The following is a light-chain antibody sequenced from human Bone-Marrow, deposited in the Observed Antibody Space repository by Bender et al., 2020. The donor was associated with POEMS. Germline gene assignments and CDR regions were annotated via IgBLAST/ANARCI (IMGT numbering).Light chain of an antibody. Sequence: SYELTQPPSVSVSPGQTAKITCSGESLPQQFASWYQQKPRQAPVLLIYKDTERASGIPERFSASISGTTVTLTISGVQVEDESDFYCQSADPSGSYVIFGGGTKLTVL. CDR1: SLPQQF. CDR3: QSADPSGSYVI. V-gene: IGLV3-25*02. J-gene: IGLJ2*01. CDR2: KDT.